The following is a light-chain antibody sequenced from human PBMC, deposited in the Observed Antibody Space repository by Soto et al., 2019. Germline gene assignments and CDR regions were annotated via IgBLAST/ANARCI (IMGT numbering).Light chain of an antibody. CDR2: EGT. V-gene: IGLV2-23*01. J-gene: IGLJ1*01. CDR1: SSDVGSYNL. CDR3: CSYAGSRTLYV. Sequence: QSALTQPASVSGSPGQSITISCTGTSSDVGSYNLVSWYQQHPGKAPKLIIFEGTKRPSGISNRFSGSKSGNTASLTISGLQAEDEAYYYCCSYAGSRTLYVFGTGTKLTVL.